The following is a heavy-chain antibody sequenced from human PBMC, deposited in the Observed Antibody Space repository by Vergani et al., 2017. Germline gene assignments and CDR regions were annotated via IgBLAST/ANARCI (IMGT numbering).Heavy chain of an antibody. J-gene: IGHJ4*02. CDR2: IYYSGGT. D-gene: IGHD6-6*01. CDR3: ATTSIAARRGVFVY. CDR1: GGSISSGGYY. Sequence: QVQLQESGPGLVKPSQTLSLTCTVSGGSISSGGYYSSWIRQHPGKGLEWIGYIYYSGGTYYNPSLKSRVTISVDTSKNQFSLKLSSVTAADTAVYYCATTSIAARRGVFVYWGQGTLVTVSS. V-gene: IGHV4-31*03.